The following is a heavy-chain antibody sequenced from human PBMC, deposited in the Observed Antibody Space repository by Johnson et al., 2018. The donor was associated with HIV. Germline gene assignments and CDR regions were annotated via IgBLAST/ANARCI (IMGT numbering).Heavy chain of an antibody. V-gene: IGHV3-33*06. CDR1: GFTFSSYG. CDR2: IWYDGTNQ. Sequence: QVHLVESGGGVVQPGRSLRLSCAASGFTFSSYGMHWVRQAPGKGLEWVAVIWYDGTNQYYADSVKGRSTISRDNFKKTVHLQMNSLRAEDTAVYYCAKGTSRGWADAFDVWGQGTMVTVSS. J-gene: IGHJ3*01. CDR3: AKGTSRGWADAFDV. D-gene: IGHD6-19*01.